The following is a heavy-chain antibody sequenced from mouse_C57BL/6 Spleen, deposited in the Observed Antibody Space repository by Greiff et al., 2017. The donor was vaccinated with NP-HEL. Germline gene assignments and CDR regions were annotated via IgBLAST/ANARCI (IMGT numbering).Heavy chain of an antibody. CDR1: GYTFTSYW. V-gene: IGHV1-59*01. J-gene: IGHJ2*01. CDR2: IDPSDSYT. Sequence: VQLQQPGAELVRPGTSVKLSCKASGYTFTSYWMHWVKQRPGQGLEWIGVIDPSDSYTNYNQKFKGKATLTVDTSSSTAYMQRSSLTSEDSAVYYCARYQLTGTNYFDYWGKGTTLTVSS. CDR3: ARYQLTGTNYFDY. D-gene: IGHD4-1*01.